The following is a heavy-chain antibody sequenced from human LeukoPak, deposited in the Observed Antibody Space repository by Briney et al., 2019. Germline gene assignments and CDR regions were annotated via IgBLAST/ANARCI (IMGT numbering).Heavy chain of an antibody. Sequence: PGGSLRLSCAASGFTFSNAWMTWVRQAPGRGLEWVGRIKRTTDGGTTAYAAPVKGRFTISRDDSKNTLYLQMNGLNTEDTGVYYCPHFRVATSDWFDPWGQGTLVTVSS. J-gene: IGHJ5*02. V-gene: IGHV3-15*01. D-gene: IGHD5-12*01. CDR3: PHFRVATSDWFDP. CDR2: IKRTTDGGTT. CDR1: GFTFSNAW.